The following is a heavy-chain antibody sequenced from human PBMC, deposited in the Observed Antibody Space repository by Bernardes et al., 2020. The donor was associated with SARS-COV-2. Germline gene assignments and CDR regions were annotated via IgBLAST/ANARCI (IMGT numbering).Heavy chain of an antibody. V-gene: IGHV3-33*01. CDR3: ARDPGSSALIDY. CDR2: VWYDGSNR. J-gene: IGHJ4*02. D-gene: IGHD6-25*01. CDR1: GFTFRRSG. Sequence: GGSLRLSCEASGFTFRRSGIHWVRQAPGPGLAWVAVVWYDGSNRNYADSVKGRFTISRDNSKNTVYLQMNSLRVEDTAVYYCARDPGSSALIDYWGKGTLVTVFS.